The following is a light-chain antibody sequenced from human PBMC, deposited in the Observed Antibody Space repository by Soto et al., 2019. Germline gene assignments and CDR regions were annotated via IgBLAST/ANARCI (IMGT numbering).Light chain of an antibody. CDR3: QQRSNWPPIT. CDR1: QSVSSY. CDR2: DAS. J-gene: IGKJ4*01. Sequence: EIVLTQSPGTLSLSPGERATLSCRASQSVSSYLAWYQQKPGEAPRLLIYDASDRATGIRARFSGSGSGTDFTLTTSNLEPEDFAVYYCQQRSNWPPITFGGGTTVDMK. V-gene: IGKV3-11*01.